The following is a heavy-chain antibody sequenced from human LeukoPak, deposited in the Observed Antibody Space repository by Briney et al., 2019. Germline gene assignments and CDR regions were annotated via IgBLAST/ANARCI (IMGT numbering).Heavy chain of an antibody. D-gene: IGHD4-11*01. CDR3: ARDHTETSSLNFRNYYYYGMDI. CDR2: IYYSGST. J-gene: IGHJ6*02. CDR1: GGSISSGGYS. V-gene: IGHV4-31*03. Sequence: SQTLSLTCTVSGGSISSGGYSWSWIRQHPGKGLEWIGYIYYSGSTYYNPSLTSRVTMSVGTSKNQFSLKLSSVTAADTAIYYCARDHTETSSLNFRNYYYYGMDIWGQGTTVIVSS.